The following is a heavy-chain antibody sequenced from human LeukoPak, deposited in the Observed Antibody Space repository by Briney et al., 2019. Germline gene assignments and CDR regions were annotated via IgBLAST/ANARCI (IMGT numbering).Heavy chain of an antibody. J-gene: IGHJ4*02. CDR2: INHSGST. CDR1: GGSFSGYY. V-gene: IGHV4-34*01. D-gene: IGHD3-10*01. Sequence: SETLSLTCAVYGGSFSGYYWSWIRQPPGKGLEWIGEINHSGSTNYNPSLKSRVTISVDTSKNQFSLKLSSVTAADTAVYYCARRVRGVPFDYWGQGTLDTVSS. CDR3: ARRVRGVPFDY.